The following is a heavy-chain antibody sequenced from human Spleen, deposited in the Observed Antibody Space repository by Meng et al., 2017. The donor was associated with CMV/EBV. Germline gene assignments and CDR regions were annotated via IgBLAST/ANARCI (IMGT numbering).Heavy chain of an antibody. CDR1: GYTFNGYY. J-gene: IGHJ5*02. D-gene: IGHD1-7*01. Sequence: ASVKVSCKASGYTFNGYYMHWVRQAPGQGLEWMGWINPNSGGTNYAQKFQGRVTLTRDTSISTAYMELSRLRSDDTAVYYCARDRSISGTTGWFDPWGQGTLVTVSS. CDR3: ARDRSISGTTGWFDP. CDR2: INPNSGGT. V-gene: IGHV1-2*02.